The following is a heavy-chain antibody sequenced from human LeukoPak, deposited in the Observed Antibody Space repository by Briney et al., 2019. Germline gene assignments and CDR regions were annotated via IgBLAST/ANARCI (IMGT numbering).Heavy chain of an antibody. CDR1: GGTFSSYD. D-gene: IGHD3-9*01. J-gene: IGHJ3*02. Sequence: SVKVSCKASGGTFSSYDLNWVRQAPGQGLEWMGRSIPILGISTYAQKFQGRVTITADKSTSTAYMELSSLRSEDTAVYYCARDFEVGFDIWGQGTMVTVSS. CDR2: SIPILGIS. V-gene: IGHV1-69*04. CDR3: ARDFEVGFDI.